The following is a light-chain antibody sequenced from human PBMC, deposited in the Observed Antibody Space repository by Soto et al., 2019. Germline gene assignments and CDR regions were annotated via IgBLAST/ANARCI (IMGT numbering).Light chain of an antibody. CDR3: QQSYSSPPT. CDR1: QSIAGY. V-gene: IGKV1-39*01. Sequence: DIQMTQSPSSLSASVGDRVTISCRASQSIAGYLNWYQQKPGKAPKLLIYGASSLQSGVPLRFSASESGTDFTLTISSLQPEDFATYYCQQSYSSPPTFGQGTKVDIK. J-gene: IGKJ1*01. CDR2: GAS.